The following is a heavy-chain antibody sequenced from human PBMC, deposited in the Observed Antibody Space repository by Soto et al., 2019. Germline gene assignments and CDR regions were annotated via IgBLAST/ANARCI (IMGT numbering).Heavy chain of an antibody. D-gene: IGHD3-10*01. CDR2: ISAYDGNT. CDR3: ARPERLYYYVSRSYFGAIDY. J-gene: IGHJ4*02. CDR1: GYTFTSYG. V-gene: IGHV1-18*01. Sequence: GASVKVSCKASGYTFTSYGISWVRQAPGQGLEWRGWISAYDGNTNYAQKLQGRVAMTTDTSTSTAYMELRSLRSDDTAGYYCARPERLYYYVSRSYFGAIDYWGQGTPVTVSS.